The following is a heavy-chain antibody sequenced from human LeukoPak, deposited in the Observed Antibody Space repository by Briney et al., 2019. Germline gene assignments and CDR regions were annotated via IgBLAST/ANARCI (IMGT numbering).Heavy chain of an antibody. D-gene: IGHD2-15*01. CDR2: ISSSGSTI. CDR3: ARVECSGGSC. Sequence: GGSLRLSCAASGFTFSSYEMNWVLQAPGKGLEWVSYISSSGSTIYYADSVKGRFTISRDNAKNSLYLQMNSLRAEDTAVYYCARVECSGGSCWGQGTLVIVSS. J-gene: IGHJ4*02. CDR1: GFTFSSYE. V-gene: IGHV3-48*03.